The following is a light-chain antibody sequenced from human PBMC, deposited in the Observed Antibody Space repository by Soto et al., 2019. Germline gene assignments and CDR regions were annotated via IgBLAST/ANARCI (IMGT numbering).Light chain of an antibody. CDR1: SSDVGGYNY. CDR3: SSYTSSSTRV. J-gene: IGLJ1*01. V-gene: IGLV2-14*01. Sequence: QSVLTQPASVSGSPRQSITISCTGTSSDVGGYNYVSWYQQHPGKAPKLMIYDVSNRPSGVSNRFSGSKSGNTASLTISGLQAEDEADYYGSSYTSSSTRVFGTGTKVTVL. CDR2: DVS.